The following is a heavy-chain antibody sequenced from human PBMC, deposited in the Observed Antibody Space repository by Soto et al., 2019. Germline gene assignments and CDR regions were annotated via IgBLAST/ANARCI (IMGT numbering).Heavy chain of an antibody. V-gene: IGHV1-69*04. Sequence: GASVKVSCKASGGTFGSYTISWVRQAPGQGLEWMGRIIPILGIANYAQKFQGRVTITADKSTSTAYMELSSLRSEDTAVYYCARDEEKITMVRGVDYYYYYMDVWGKGTTVTVSS. D-gene: IGHD3-10*01. CDR1: GGTFGSYT. CDR2: IIPILGIA. CDR3: ARDEEKITMVRGVDYYYYYMDV. J-gene: IGHJ6*03.